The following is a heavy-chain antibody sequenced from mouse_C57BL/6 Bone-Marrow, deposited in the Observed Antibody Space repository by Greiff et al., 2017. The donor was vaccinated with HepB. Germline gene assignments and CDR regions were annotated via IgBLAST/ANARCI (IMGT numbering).Heavy chain of an antibody. D-gene: IGHD2-3*01. CDR1: GYTFTSYW. J-gene: IGHJ2*01. Sequence: QVQLQQPGAELVKPGASVKLSCKASGYTFTSYWMHWVKQRPGQGLEWIGMIHPNSGSTNYNEKFKSKATLTVDKSSSTAYMQLSSLTSEDSAVYYCARPIYDGYTYYFDYWGQGTTLTVSS. V-gene: IGHV1-64*01. CDR2: IHPNSGST. CDR3: ARPIYDGYTYYFDY.